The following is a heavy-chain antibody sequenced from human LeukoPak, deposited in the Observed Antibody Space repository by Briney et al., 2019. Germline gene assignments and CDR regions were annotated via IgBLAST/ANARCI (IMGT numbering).Heavy chain of an antibody. V-gene: IGHV3-21*01. CDR3: ARDRPVGAFDY. Sequence: GGSLRLSCAASGFTFSSYSMNWVRQAPGKGLEWVSSISSSSSYIYYADSVKGRFTISRDNAKNSLYLQMNSLRAEDTAVYYCARDRPVGAFDYWGQGTLVTVSS. CDR2: ISSSSSYI. D-gene: IGHD1-26*01. CDR1: GFTFSSYS. J-gene: IGHJ4*02.